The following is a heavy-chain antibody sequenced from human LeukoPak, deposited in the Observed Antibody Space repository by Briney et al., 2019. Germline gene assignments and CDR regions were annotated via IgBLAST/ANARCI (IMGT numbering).Heavy chain of an antibody. V-gene: IGHV3-30*02. J-gene: IGHJ4*02. D-gene: IGHD3-16*01. CDR2: IRYDGSNK. CDR1: GFTFRNYG. CDR3: AKDRSYVWGSYDY. Sequence: PGGSLRLSCATSGFTFRNYGMHWVRQAPGKGLEWVAFIRYDGSNKYYADSVKGRFTISRDNSKNTLYLQMNSLRAEDTAVYYCAKDRSYVWGSYDYWGQGTLVTVSS.